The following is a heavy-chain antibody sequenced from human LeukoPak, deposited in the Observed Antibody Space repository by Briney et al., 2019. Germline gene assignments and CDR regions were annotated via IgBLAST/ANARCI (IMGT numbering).Heavy chain of an antibody. J-gene: IGHJ6*03. CDR1: GGSISSGGYY. CDR3: AREYDESTTYYYYYYMDV. D-gene: IGHD4-11*01. V-gene: IGHV4-30-2*01. Sequence: SETLSLTCTVSGGSISSGGYYWSWSRQPPGKGLEGIGYIGHSGSTYYNPSLKSRATISVDRSKNQFSLKLSSVTAADTAVYYCAREYDESTTYYYYYYMDVWGKGTTVTVSS. CDR2: IGHSGST.